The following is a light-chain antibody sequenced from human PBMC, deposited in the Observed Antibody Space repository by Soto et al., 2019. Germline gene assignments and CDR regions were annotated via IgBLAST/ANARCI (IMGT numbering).Light chain of an antibody. Sequence: DIQMTQSPSSLSASVGDRVTITCRARQGINNFLAWYQQKPGKVPKLLIYAASTLQSGVPSRFSGSGSGTDFTLTISSLQPEDVATYYCQSYNSALGFTFGPGTKVDIK. V-gene: IGKV1-27*01. CDR2: AAS. CDR1: QGINNF. CDR3: QSYNSALGFT. J-gene: IGKJ3*01.